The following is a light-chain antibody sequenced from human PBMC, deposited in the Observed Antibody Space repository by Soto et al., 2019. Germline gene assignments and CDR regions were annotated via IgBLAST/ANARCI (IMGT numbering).Light chain of an antibody. CDR1: QTVNSNY. Sequence: EIVLTQSPGTLSLSPGERATLSCRASQTVNSNYLAWYQQRPGQAPRLLIYGASTRAIGISDRFSGSGSGTDFTHTISRLEFGDSAVYYCQQYGISSKTFGQGTKVEIK. J-gene: IGKJ1*01. CDR2: GAS. V-gene: IGKV3-20*01. CDR3: QQYGISSKT.